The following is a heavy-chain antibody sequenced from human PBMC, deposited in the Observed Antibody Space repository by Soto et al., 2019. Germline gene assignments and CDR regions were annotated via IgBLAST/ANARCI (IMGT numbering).Heavy chain of an antibody. Sequence: QVQLVQSGAEVKKPGSSVKVSCEASGGTFTGHAISWVRQAPGQGPEWMGGLIPLFGTSQHAQNFQGRLTIPADKSTCTAYMGLTSLRFEDTAIYYCARGPNWGYRFDSWGQGTLVTVSS. D-gene: IGHD7-27*01. CDR1: GGTFTGHA. CDR2: LIPLFGTS. J-gene: IGHJ4*02. V-gene: IGHV1-69*06. CDR3: ARGPNWGYRFDS.